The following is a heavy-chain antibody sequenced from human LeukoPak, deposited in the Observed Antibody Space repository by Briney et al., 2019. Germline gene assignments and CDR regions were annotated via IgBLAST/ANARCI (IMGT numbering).Heavy chain of an antibody. CDR3: AREGTANSSSWYWFDP. CDR2: IYDSGST. D-gene: IGHD6-13*01. J-gene: IGHJ5*02. Sequence: PSETLSLTCTVSGGSISSYYWSWIRQPPGKGLEWIEYIYDSGSTNYNPSIKSRVTISVDTSKNQFSLKLSSVTAADTAVYYCAREGTANSSSWYWFDPWGQGTLVTVSS. CDR1: GGSISSYY. V-gene: IGHV4-59*01.